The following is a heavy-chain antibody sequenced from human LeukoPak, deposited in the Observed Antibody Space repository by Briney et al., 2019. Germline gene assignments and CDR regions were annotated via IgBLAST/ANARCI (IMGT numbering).Heavy chain of an antibody. CDR2: IYHSGST. CDR1: GGSMSNYY. D-gene: IGHD2-8*01. J-gene: IGHJ5*02. CDR3: ARALRMVYAINWFDP. V-gene: IGHV4-59*12. Sequence: SETLSLTCTVSGGSMSNYYWSWIRQPPGKRLEWIGYIYHSGSTNYNPSLNSRVTISIDTSKNQFSLNLSSVTAADTAVYYCARALRMVYAINWFDPWGQGTLVTVSS.